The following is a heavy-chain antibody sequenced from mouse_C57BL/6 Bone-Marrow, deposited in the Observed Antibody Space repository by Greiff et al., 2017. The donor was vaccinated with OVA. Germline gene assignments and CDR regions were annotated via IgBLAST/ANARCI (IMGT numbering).Heavy chain of an antibody. CDR3: AHYSKRFAY. V-gene: IGHV1-59*01. Sequence: QVQLQQPGAELVRPGTSVKLSCKASGYTFTSYWMHWVKQRPGQGLEWIGVIDPSDSYTNYNQKFKGKATLTVDTSSSTAYMQLSSLTSEDSAVYYCAHYSKRFAYWGQGTLVTVSA. J-gene: IGHJ3*01. D-gene: IGHD2-5*01. CDR2: IDPSDSYT. CDR1: GYTFTSYW.